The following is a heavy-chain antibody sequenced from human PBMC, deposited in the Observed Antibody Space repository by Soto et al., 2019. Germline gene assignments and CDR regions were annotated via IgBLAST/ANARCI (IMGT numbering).Heavy chain of an antibody. CDR1: GFSISNSGVG. CDR2: IYWDDDK. J-gene: IGHJ4*02. CDR3: AHRAIGAVPAAYFDY. D-gene: IGHD2-2*01. V-gene: IGHV2-5*02. Sequence: ESGPKRVNTTLTFTLRGTLSGFSISNSGVGVGWIRQPPGKALEWLALIYWDDDKRYSPSLKSRLTITKDTSKNQVVLTMTNMDPVDTATYYCAHRAIGAVPAAYFDYWGQGTLVTVS.